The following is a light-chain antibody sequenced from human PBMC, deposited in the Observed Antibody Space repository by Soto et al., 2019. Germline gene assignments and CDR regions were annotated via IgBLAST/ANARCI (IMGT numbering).Light chain of an antibody. Sequence: DIQMTQSPSSLSASVGDRVTITCRASQTISTYLNWYQQRPGKAPKLLIYAASTLLSGVPLRFTGGGSGTDFTLTIDSLQPEDFATYYCQQSYSSPWTCGQGTTVEMK. CDR1: QTISTY. V-gene: IGKV1-39*01. CDR3: QQSYSSPWT. CDR2: AAS. J-gene: IGKJ1*01.